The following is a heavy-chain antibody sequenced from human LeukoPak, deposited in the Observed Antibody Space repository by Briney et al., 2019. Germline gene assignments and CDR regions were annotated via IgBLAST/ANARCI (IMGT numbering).Heavy chain of an antibody. CDR3: ALEPGSAFDI. CDR1: GYTFTSYY. CDR2: INPSGGST. V-gene: IGHV1-46*01. J-gene: IGHJ3*02. Sequence: GASVKVSCKASGYTFTSYYMHWVRQAPGQGLEWMGIINPSGGSTSYAQKFQGRVTMTRDRATSTVCMELNSLRSDDTAVYYCALEPGSAFDIWGQGTMVTVSS. D-gene: IGHD1-1*01.